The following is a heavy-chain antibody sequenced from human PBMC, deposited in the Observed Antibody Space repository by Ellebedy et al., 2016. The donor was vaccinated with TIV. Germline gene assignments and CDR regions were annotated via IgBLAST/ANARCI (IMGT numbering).Heavy chain of an antibody. CDR1: GFTFSRYA. Sequence: GESLKIPCAASGFTFSRYAMSWVRQAPGKGLAWVSVIYKDGSTYYADSVKGRFTISRDSSKNTLYLQMNSLRVEDTAVYYCASGGWSHDHWGQGTLVTVSS. J-gene: IGHJ4*02. CDR3: ASGGWSHDH. V-gene: IGHV3-53*01. CDR2: IYKDGST. D-gene: IGHD6-19*01.